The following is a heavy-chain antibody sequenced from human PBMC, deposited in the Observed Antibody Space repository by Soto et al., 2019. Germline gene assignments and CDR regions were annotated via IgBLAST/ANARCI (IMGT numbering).Heavy chain of an antibody. D-gene: IGHD3-10*01. CDR3: ARSPKMGLPITYYYIMDV. Sequence: GGSLRLSCEASEFTFSNYEMNCVRQASGKGLEWVSYISSSGSTKKYANSVEGRFTISRDNAKNSLNLQMNNLRAEDTAVYYCARSPKMGLPITYYYIMDVWGQGTTVTVSS. V-gene: IGHV3-48*03. CDR1: EFTFSNYE. CDR2: ISSSGSTK. J-gene: IGHJ6*02.